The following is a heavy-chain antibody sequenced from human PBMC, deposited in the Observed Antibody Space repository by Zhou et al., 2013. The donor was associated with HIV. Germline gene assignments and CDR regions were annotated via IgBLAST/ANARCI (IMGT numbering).Heavy chain of an antibody. Sequence: QVKLVQSGAAVKKPGSSLKVSCKASGGTFNKFAINWVRQAPGQGLEWLGGIIPMYGTPNYAQKFQGRITLTTDESTTTANMELSSLRSDDTAVYYCAIVLPADPYYYYYMDVWGQGP. V-gene: IGHV1-69*05. CDR3: AIVLPADPYYYYYMDV. J-gene: IGHJ6*03. D-gene: IGHD3-10*01. CDR2: IIPMYGTP. CDR1: GGTFNKFA.